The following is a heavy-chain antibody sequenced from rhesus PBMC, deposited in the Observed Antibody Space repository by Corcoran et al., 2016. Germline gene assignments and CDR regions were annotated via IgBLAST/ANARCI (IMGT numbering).Heavy chain of an antibody. V-gene: IGHV4-122*02. CDR2: ITLSGST. D-gene: IGHD3-34*01. J-gene: IGHJ4*01. CDR3: ARDQRGAPFDY. CDR1: GGSISSGYYY. Sequence: QVQLQESGPGLVKPSETLSLTCAVSGGSISSGYYYWSWIRQPPGKGLEWIGYITLSGSTSYNPSLKSRVTISRDASKNQFSLELSSGTAADTAVYYCARDQRGAPFDYWGQGVLVTVSS.